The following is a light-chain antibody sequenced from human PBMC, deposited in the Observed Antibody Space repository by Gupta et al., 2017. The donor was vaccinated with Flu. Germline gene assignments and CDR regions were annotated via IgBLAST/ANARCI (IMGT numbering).Light chain of an antibody. CDR1: QSISSW. J-gene: IGKJ4*01. V-gene: IGKV1-5*03. CDR2: KAS. Sequence: PSTRSASVGDRVTITCRASQSISSWFAWYQQKPGKAPKLLIFKASNLETGVPARFSGSGSGTEFTLTISSLQPDDFATYYCQQYNSYPSTFGGGTKVEIK. CDR3: QQYNSYPST.